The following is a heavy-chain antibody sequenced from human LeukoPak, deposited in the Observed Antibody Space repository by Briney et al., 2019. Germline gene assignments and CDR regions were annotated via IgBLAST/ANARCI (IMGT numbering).Heavy chain of an antibody. V-gene: IGHV3-53*01. CDR3: SRRAGEYSHPYDY. CDR1: GFTVSSNS. D-gene: IGHD2-15*01. CDR2: IYSDNT. Sequence: GGSLRLSCTVSGFTVSSNSMSWVRQAPGKGLEWVSFIYSDNTHYSDSVKGRFTISRDNSKNTLYLQMNSLRAEDTAIYYCSRRAGEYSHPYDYWGQGTLVTVSS. J-gene: IGHJ4*02.